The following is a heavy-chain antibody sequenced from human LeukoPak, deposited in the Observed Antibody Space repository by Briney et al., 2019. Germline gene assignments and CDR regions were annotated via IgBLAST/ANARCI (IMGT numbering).Heavy chain of an antibody. CDR3: AREWSGYSFDY. CDR1: GFPFSSYA. D-gene: IGHD5-18*01. V-gene: IGHV3-23*01. J-gene: IGHJ4*02. Sequence: GGSLRLSCAASGFPFSSYAMTWVRLSPGKGLEWVSSIRPGADKTYYADSVRGRFTLSRDNSKNTVYLQMNSLRAEDTAVYYCAREWSGYSFDYWGQGALVAVSS. CDR2: IRPGADKT.